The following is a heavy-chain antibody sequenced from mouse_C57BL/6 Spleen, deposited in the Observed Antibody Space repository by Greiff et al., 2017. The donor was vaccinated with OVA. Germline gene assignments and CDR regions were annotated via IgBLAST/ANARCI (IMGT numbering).Heavy chain of an antibody. CDR2: IYPRSGNT. J-gene: IGHJ3*01. Sequence: VKVVESGAELARPGASVKLSCKASGYTFTSYGISWVKQRTGQGLEWIGEIYPRSGNTYYNEKFKGKATLTADKSSSTAYMELRSLTSEDSAVYFCARNDYDQAWFAYWGQGTLVTVSA. D-gene: IGHD2-4*01. V-gene: IGHV1-81*01. CDR3: ARNDYDQAWFAY. CDR1: GYTFTSYG.